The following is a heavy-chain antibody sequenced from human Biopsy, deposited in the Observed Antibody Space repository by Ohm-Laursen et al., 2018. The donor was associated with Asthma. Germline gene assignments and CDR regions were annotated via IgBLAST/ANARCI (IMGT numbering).Heavy chain of an antibody. CDR3: ARKAGSCISRTCYSLDF. Sequence: ASVKVSCKSLGGTFNTYVIGWARQAPGQGLEWMGGINSVFGTTTYPQKFQDRVTITADDSTSTVYMELSSLRSEDTAVYYCARKAGSCISRTCYSLDFWSQGTLVTVSS. CDR1: GGTFNTYV. CDR2: INSVFGTT. V-gene: IGHV1-69*13. D-gene: IGHD2-2*01. J-gene: IGHJ4*02.